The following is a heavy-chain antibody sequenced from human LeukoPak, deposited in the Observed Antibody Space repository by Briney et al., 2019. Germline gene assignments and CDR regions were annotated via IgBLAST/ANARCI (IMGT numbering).Heavy chain of an antibody. V-gene: IGHV3-13*01. CDR2: IGTAGDT. J-gene: IGHJ6*02. CDR3: ARGGLYGMDV. Sequence: HTGGSLRLSCAASGFTFSSYDMHWVRHVTGKGLEWVSAIGTAGDTYYPGSVKGRFTISRENAKNSLYLQMNSLRAGDTAVYYCARGGLYGMDVWGQGTTVTGSS. CDR1: GFTFSSYD.